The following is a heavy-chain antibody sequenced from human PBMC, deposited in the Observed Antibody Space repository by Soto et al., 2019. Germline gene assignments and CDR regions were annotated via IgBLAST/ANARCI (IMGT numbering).Heavy chain of an antibody. J-gene: IGHJ4*02. D-gene: IGHD2-15*01. Sequence: HPGGSLRLSCAASGITFSCYWMHWVRQSPGKGLVWVSQVDGDGSSTKYADFVKGRFTISRDNAKNTLYLQMNSLRAEDTAVYYCARVKGGSGGKGDPLDYWGQGTLVTVSS. CDR3: ARVKGGSGGKGDPLDY. V-gene: IGHV3-74*03. CDR1: GITFSCYW. CDR2: VDGDGSST.